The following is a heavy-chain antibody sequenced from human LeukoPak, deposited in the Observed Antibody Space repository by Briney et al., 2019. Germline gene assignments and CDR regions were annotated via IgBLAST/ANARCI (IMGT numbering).Heavy chain of an antibody. V-gene: IGHV4-59*01. Sequence: SETLSLTCTVSGGSLSSYYWSWIRQPPGKGLEWIGYIYYSGYTKYNPSLKSRVTISVDTSKHQLSLKPSSVTAAVTAVYYCAREKRAEDDYSRNLDYWGQGTLVTVSS. D-gene: IGHD4-11*01. CDR2: IYYSGYT. CDR3: AREKRAEDDYSRNLDY. CDR1: GGSLSSYY. J-gene: IGHJ4*02.